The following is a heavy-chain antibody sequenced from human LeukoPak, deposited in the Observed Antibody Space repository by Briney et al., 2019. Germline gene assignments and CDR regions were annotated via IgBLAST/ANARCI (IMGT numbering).Heavy chain of an antibody. J-gene: IGHJ5*02. Sequence: SETLSLTCTVSGGSISSYYWSWIRQPPGKELEWNGYIYYSGSTNYHPSLKSRVTISVKTSKNQFSLKLSSVTAADTAVYYCAREKTSGYLNWFDPWGQGTLVTVSS. CDR1: GGSISSYY. CDR3: AREKTSGYLNWFDP. D-gene: IGHD5-12*01. V-gene: IGHV4-59*01. CDR2: IYYSGST.